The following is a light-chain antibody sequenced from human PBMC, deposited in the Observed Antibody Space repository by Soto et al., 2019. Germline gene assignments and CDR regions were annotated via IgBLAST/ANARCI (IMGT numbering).Light chain of an antibody. J-gene: IGKJ3*01. CDR3: QQRSNWPPEVT. CDR1: QSVSRS. Sequence: EIVLTQSPDTLSLSPGERATLSCRASQSVSRSLAWYQQKPGQAPRLLIYDVSNRATGIPARFSGSGSGTDFTLTISSLEPEDFAVYYCQQRSNWPPEVTFGPGTKVDIK. CDR2: DVS. V-gene: IGKV3-11*01.